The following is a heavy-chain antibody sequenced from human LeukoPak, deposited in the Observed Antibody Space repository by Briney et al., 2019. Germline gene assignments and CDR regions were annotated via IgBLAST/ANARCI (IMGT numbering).Heavy chain of an antibody. Sequence: ASVKVSCKASGYTFTNYDFIWVRQASGQGLEWMGWMNPSNSKTGYAQKFQGRVTMTRDTSISTAYMELSSLRSEDTAVYYCATGLNTPNDFWGQGTLVTVSS. D-gene: IGHD5-18*01. V-gene: IGHV1-8*01. CDR3: ATGLNTPNDF. CDR1: GYTFTNYD. J-gene: IGHJ4*02. CDR2: MNPSNSKT.